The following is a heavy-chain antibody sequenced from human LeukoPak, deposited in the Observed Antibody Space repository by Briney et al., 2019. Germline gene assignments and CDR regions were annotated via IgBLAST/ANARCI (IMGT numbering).Heavy chain of an antibody. Sequence: SETLSLTCAVSGYSISSGYYWGRIRQPPGKGLEWIGSIYHSGSTYYNPSLKSRVTISVDTSKNQFSLKLSSVTAADTAVYYCARESSTSCYDYWGQGTLVTVSS. V-gene: IGHV4-38-2*02. CDR3: ARESSTSCYDY. CDR2: IYHSGST. CDR1: GYSISSGYY. D-gene: IGHD2-2*01. J-gene: IGHJ4*02.